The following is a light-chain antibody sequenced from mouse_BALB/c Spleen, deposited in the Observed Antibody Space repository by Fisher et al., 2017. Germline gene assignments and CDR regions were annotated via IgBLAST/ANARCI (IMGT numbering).Light chain of an antibody. CDR3: QQGSSIPFT. CDR2: STS. V-gene: IGKV4-78*01. Sequence: IVMTQSTAIMSASPGERVTMTCSASSSVSSSYLYWYQQKSGSSPKLWIYSTSNLASGVPARFSGSGSGTSYSLTISSMEAEDAATYYCQQGSSIPFTFGSGTKLEIK. CDR1: SSVSSSY. J-gene: IGKJ4*01.